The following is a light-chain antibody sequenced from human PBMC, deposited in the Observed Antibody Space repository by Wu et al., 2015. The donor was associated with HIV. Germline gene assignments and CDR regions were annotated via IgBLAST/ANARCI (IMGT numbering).Light chain of an antibody. Sequence: EIVLTQSPGTLSLSPGDRVTLFCRASQSVSSSYVAWYQQKLGQAPRLLIYGASNRATGVAARFTGSGSVTEFTLTITSMQSEDFAVYYCQQYNNWITFGQGTRLEIK. CDR1: QSVSSS. CDR2: GAS. CDR3: QQYNNWIT. V-gene: IGKV3-15*01. J-gene: IGKJ5*01.